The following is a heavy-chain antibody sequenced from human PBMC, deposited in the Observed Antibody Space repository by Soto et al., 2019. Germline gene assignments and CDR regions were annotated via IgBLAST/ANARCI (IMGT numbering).Heavy chain of an antibody. V-gene: IGHV3-48*02. CDR1: GFTFSSYS. CDR3: ARAPSYYDSSGYYEKDY. Sequence: EVQLVESGGGLVQPGGSLRLSCAASGFTFSSYSMNWVRQAPGKGLEWVSYISSSSSTIYYADSVKGRFTISRDNAKNSLSRQMNSLRDEDTAVYYCARAPSYYDSSGYYEKDYWGQGTLVTVSS. D-gene: IGHD3-22*01. J-gene: IGHJ4*02. CDR2: ISSSSSTI.